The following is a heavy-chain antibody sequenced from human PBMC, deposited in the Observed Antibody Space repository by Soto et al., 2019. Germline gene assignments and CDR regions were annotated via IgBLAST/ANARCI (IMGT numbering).Heavy chain of an antibody. Sequence: EVQLLESGGALVQPGGSLRLSCEASGFSLGRYAMSWVRQAPGKGWEWISVISASGSSVSYADSVKGRFTISKDNSENTLFLQVNSLRVEDTAVYYCAKAYYYDSTGLFFDSWRQGTLVTVSS. V-gene: IGHV3-23*01. CDR1: GFSLGRYA. J-gene: IGHJ4*02. D-gene: IGHD3-22*01. CDR3: AKAYYYDSTGLFFDS. CDR2: ISASGSSV.